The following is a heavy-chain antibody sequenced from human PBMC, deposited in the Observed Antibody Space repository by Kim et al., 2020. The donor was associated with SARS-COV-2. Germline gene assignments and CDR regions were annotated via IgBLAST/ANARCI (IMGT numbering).Heavy chain of an antibody. CDR3: ARHRNYDGLTGYPYPDFDY. Sequence: SETLSLTCTVSGGSISSYFWSWIRQPPGKGLDWLGYIYYSGSAKYKPSLKSRITISVDTSKNQFSLKLTSVTAADAAVYYCARHRNYDGLTGYPYPDFDYWGQGTLVTVSS. D-gene: IGHD3-9*01. V-gene: IGHV4-59*08. CDR2: IYYSGSA. CDR1: GGSISSYF. J-gene: IGHJ4*02.